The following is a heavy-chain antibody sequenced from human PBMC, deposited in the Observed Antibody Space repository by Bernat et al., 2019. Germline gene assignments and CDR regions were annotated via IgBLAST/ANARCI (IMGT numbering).Heavy chain of an antibody. V-gene: IGHV3-9*01. D-gene: IGHD6-25*01. CDR3: DKATGRGRAGYYCFDL. J-gene: IGHJ5*02. CDR1: GFTFSGYD. Sequence: EVQLVESGGGVVQPGRSLRLSCAASGFTFSGYDMHWVRQAPGKGLEWVSAITCNSGITDYADSVRGRFTISRDNAKNTLYLQMNRLRPEDTAVYYCDKATGRGRAGYYCFDLWGHGTLVTVSS. CDR2: ITCNSGIT.